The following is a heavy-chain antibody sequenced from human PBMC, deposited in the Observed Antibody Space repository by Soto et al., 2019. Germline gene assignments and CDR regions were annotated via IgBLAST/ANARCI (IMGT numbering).Heavy chain of an antibody. D-gene: IGHD4-17*01. J-gene: IGHJ6*04. Sequence: SVKVSCKASGGTFSSYAISWVRQAPGQGLEWMGGIIPIFGTANYAQKFQGRVTITADKSTSTAYMELSSLRSEDTAVYYCAVFYGPYYYYGMDVWGEGTTVTVSS. CDR2: IIPIFGTA. CDR3: AVFYGPYYYYGMDV. CDR1: GGTFSSYA. V-gene: IGHV1-69*06.